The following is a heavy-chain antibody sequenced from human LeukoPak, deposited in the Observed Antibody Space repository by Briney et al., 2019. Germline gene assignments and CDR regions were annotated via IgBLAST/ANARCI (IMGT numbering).Heavy chain of an antibody. CDR3: ARVKLYGDYSGPRRDWFDP. CDR1: GGSISSYY. V-gene: IGHV4-4*07. CDR2: IYTSGST. D-gene: IGHD4-17*01. Sequence: SETLSLTCTVSGGSISSYYWSWIRQPAGKGLEWIGRIYTSGSTNYNPSLKSRVTMSVATSKNKFSLKLSSVTAADTAVYYCARVKLYGDYSGPRRDWFDPWGQGTLVTVSS. J-gene: IGHJ5*02.